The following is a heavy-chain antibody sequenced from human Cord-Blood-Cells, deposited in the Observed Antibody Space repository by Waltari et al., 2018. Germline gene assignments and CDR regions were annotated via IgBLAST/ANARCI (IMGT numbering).Heavy chain of an antibody. V-gene: IGHV1-3*01. CDR1: GYTFTSYA. CDR2: INAGNCNT. CDR3: ARAKSGSYFYFQH. Sequence: QVQLVQSGAEVKKPGASVKVSCKASGYTFTSYAMHWVRQPPGQRLEWMGWINAGNCNTKYSQKFQGRVTITRDTSASTAYMELSSLRSEDTAVYYCARAKSGSYFYFQHWGQGTLVTVSS. D-gene: IGHD1-26*01. J-gene: IGHJ1*01.